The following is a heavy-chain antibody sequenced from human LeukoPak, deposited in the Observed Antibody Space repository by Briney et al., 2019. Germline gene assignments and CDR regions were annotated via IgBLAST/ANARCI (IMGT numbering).Heavy chain of an antibody. J-gene: IGHJ4*02. CDR2: ISGSGGST. CDR1: GFTFSSYA. V-gene: IGHV3-23*01. D-gene: IGHD3-22*01. CDR3: AKLQYYYDSSGYF. Sequence: GGSLRLSCAASGFTFSSYAMSWVRQAPGKGLEWVSAISGSGGSTYYAGSVKGRFIISRDNSKNTLYLQMNSLRAEDTAVYYCAKLQYYYDSSGYFWGQGTLVTVSS.